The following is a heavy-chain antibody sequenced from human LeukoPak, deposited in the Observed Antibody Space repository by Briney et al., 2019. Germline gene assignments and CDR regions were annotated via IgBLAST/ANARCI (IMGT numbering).Heavy chain of an antibody. CDR2: IYTSGST. CDR3: VRPVGQGRRGYYYDYMDV. J-gene: IGHJ6*03. V-gene: IGHV4-4*07. CDR1: GGSISSYY. Sequence: PSETLSLTCTVSGGSISSYYWSWIRQPAGKGLEWIGRIYTSGSTNYNPSLKSRVTMSVDTSKNQFSPKLSSVTAADTAVYYCVRPVGQGRRGYYYDYMDVWGKGTTVTVSS. D-gene: IGHD1-1*01.